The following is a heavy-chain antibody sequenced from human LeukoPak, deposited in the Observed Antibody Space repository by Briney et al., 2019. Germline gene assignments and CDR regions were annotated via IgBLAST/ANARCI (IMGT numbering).Heavy chain of an antibody. J-gene: IGHJ4*02. CDR1: GFTFSSYEM. D-gene: IGHD5-18*01. Sequence: GSLRLSCAASGFTFSSYEMNWVRQPPGKGLEWIGEIYHSGSTNYNPSLKSRVTISVDKSKNQFSLKLSSVTAADTAVYYCARVGGGYTYGCDYWGQGTLVTVSS. CDR3: ARVGGGYTYGCDY. CDR2: IYHSGST. V-gene: IGHV4-4*02.